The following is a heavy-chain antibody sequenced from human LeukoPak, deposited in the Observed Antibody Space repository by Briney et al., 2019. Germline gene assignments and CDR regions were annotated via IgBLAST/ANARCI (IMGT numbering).Heavy chain of an antibody. CDR3: ARPQLSYDAFDI. CDR2: INHSGST. Sequence: PSETLSLTCAVYGGSFSGYYWSWIRQPPGKGLEWIGEINHSGSTNYNPSLKSRVTISVDTSKNQFSLKLSSVTAADTAVYYCARPQLSYDAFDIWGQGTMVTVSS. J-gene: IGHJ3*02. V-gene: IGHV4-34*01. CDR1: GGSFSGYY. D-gene: IGHD5-18*01.